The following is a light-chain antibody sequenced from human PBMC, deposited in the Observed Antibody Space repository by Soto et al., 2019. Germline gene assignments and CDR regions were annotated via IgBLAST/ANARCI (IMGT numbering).Light chain of an antibody. CDR1: QSVSSN. J-gene: IGKJ1*01. CDR2: GAS. V-gene: IGKV3-15*01. CDR3: QQYNNWWT. Sequence: EIVMTQSPVTLSVSPGERATLSCRAGQSVSSNLAWYQQKPGQAPRLLIYGASTRATGIPARFTGSGSGTEFTLTISSLQFDDSADYYCQQYNNWWTFGQGTKVEIK.